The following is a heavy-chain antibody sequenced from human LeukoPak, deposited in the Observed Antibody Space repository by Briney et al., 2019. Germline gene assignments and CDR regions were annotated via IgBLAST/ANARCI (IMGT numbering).Heavy chain of an antibody. CDR1: GFTFSSYS. CDR2: ISSSSSYI. J-gene: IGHJ4*02. CDR3: ARDLLISSGWFDY. V-gene: IGHV3-21*01. D-gene: IGHD6-19*01. Sequence: GGSLRLSCAASGFTFSSYSMNWVRQAPGKGLGWVSSISSSSSYIYYADSVKGRFTISRDNAKNSLYLQMNSLRAEDTAVYYCARDLLISSGWFDYWGQGTLVTVSS.